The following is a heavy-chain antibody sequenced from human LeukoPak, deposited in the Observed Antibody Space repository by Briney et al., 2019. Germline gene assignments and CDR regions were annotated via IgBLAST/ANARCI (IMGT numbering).Heavy chain of an antibody. D-gene: IGHD3-10*01. CDR2: ISAYNGNT. Sequence: ASVKVSCKASGYTFTSYGISWVRQAPGQGLEWMGWISAYNGNTNYAQKLQGRVTMTTDTSTSTAYMELRSLRSDDTAVYYCARITMVRGVIIKFSYSYGMDVWGQGTTVTVSS. J-gene: IGHJ6*02. CDR1: GYTFTSYG. V-gene: IGHV1-18*01. CDR3: ARITMVRGVIIKFSYSYGMDV.